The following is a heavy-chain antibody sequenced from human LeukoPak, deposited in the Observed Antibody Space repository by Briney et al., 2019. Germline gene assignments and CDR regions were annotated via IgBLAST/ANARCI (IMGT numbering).Heavy chain of an antibody. V-gene: IGHV3-48*03. CDR1: GLTFSSYE. CDR3: ARERNYYDSSGYESY. J-gene: IGHJ4*02. CDR2: ISSSGSTI. D-gene: IGHD3-22*01. Sequence: PGGSLRLSCAASGLTFSSYEMNWVRQAPGKGLEWVSYISSSGSTIYYADSVKGRFTISRDNAKNSLYLQMNSLGAEDTAVYYCARERNYYDSSGYESYWGQGTLVTVSS.